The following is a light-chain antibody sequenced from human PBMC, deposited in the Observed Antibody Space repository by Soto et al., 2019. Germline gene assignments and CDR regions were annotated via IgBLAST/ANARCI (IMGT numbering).Light chain of an antibody. J-gene: IGKJ1*01. CDR2: GES. Sequence: EIVLTQSSGTLSLSPGERATLSCRASQSVSSSYLAWYQQKPGQAPRLLIYGESSRATGIPDRFSGSGSGTDFTLTISRLEPEDFAVYYCQQYGSSPGTFGQGTKVEIK. CDR1: QSVSSSY. V-gene: IGKV3-20*01. CDR3: QQYGSSPGT.